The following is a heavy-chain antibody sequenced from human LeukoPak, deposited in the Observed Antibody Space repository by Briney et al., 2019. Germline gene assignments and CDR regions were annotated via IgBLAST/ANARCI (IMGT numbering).Heavy chain of an antibody. Sequence: PSETLSLTCTVSGGSTSSYYWSWIRQPPGKGLEWIGYIYYSGYTNYNPSLKSRVTISVDTSKNQFSLKLSSVTAADTAVYYCARTTMARGTYYMDVWGKGTTVTISS. CDR1: GGSTSSYY. D-gene: IGHD3-10*01. J-gene: IGHJ6*03. CDR2: IYYSGYT. CDR3: ARTTMARGTYYMDV. V-gene: IGHV4-59*01.